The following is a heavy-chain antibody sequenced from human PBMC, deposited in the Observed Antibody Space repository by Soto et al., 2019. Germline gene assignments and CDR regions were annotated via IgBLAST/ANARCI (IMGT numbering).Heavy chain of an antibody. J-gene: IGHJ6*02. V-gene: IGHV4-59*01. CDR1: GGSISSYY. Sequence: PSETLSLTCTVSGGSISSYYWSWIRQPPGKGLEWIGYIYYSGSTNYNPSLKSRVTISVDTSKNQFSLKLSSVTAADTAVYYCARAVRRSGYYYVSYYYGMDVWGQGTTVTVSS. D-gene: IGHD3-22*01. CDR3: ARAVRRSGYYYVSYYYGMDV. CDR2: IYYSGST.